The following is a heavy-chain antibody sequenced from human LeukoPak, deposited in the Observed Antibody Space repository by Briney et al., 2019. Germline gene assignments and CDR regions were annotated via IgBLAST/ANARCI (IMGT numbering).Heavy chain of an antibody. CDR1: GGSFSGYY. Sequence: PSETLSLTCAVYGGSFSGYYWSWIRQPPGKELEWIGEINHSGSTNYNPSLKSRVTISVDTSKNQFSLKLSSVTAADTAVYYCARGMEYYDFWSGYYTGPYYFDYWGQGTLVTVSS. J-gene: IGHJ4*02. CDR2: INHSGST. V-gene: IGHV4-34*01. D-gene: IGHD3-3*01. CDR3: ARGMEYYDFWSGYYTGPYYFDY.